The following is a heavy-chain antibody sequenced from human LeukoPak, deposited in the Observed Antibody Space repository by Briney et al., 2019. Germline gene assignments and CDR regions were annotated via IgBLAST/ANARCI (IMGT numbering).Heavy chain of an antibody. CDR3: ARGPEEYYYGSGSYYNGYYYYYMDV. CDR2: VYYSGST. Sequence: PSETLSLTCTVSGGSISSSSYYWGWIRQPPGKGLEWIGSVYYSGSTYQNPSLKSRVTISVDTSKNQFSLKLSSVTAADTAVYYCARGPEEYYYGSGSYYNGYYYYYMDVWGKGTTVTISS. V-gene: IGHV4-39*07. J-gene: IGHJ6*03. CDR1: GGSISSSSYY. D-gene: IGHD3-10*01.